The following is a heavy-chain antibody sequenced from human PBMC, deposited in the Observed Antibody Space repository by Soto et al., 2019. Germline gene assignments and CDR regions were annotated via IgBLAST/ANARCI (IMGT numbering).Heavy chain of an antibody. CDR1: GFTFDDYA. V-gene: IGHV3-43D*04. CDR3: AKASQRLPDLYYYYYYGMDV. Sequence: GGTLRLSCAASGFTFDDYAMHWVRQAPGQGLEWVSLISWDGGSTYYADSVKGRFTISRDNSKNSLYLQMNSLRAEDTALYYCAKASQRLPDLYYYYYYGMDVWGQGTTVTVSS. J-gene: IGHJ6*02. CDR2: ISWDGGST.